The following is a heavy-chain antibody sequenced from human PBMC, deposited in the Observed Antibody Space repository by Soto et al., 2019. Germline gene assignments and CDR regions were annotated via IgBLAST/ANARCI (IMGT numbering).Heavy chain of an antibody. J-gene: IGHJ4*02. Sequence: GGSLRLSCAASGFTFSLYSMIWVRQAPGKGLEWVASITSSSSYIYYEDSLEGRFTISRDNAKNSLFLQLDSLRAEDTAVYFCVRARSTDSSPDYCGQGTLVTVSS. CDR2: ITSSSSYI. CDR1: GFTFSLYS. CDR3: VRARSTDSSPDY. V-gene: IGHV3-21*01. D-gene: IGHD6-19*01.